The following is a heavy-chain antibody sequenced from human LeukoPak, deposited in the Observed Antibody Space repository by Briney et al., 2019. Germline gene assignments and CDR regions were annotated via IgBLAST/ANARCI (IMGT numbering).Heavy chain of an antibody. Sequence: GGSLRLSCAASGFPFSAYGMGWVRQAPGKGLEWVSTINDSGENTHYADSVKGRCTISRDNSKNTLYLQMNSLRAEDTAVYYCAKALYDSSGYYPIFDCWGQGTLVTVSS. V-gene: IGHV3-23*01. CDR3: AKALYDSSGYYPIFDC. J-gene: IGHJ4*02. D-gene: IGHD3-22*01. CDR2: INDSGENT. CDR1: GFPFSAYG.